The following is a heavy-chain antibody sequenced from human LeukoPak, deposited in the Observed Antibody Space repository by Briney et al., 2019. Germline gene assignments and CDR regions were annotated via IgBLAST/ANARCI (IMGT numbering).Heavy chain of an antibody. J-gene: IGHJ4*02. V-gene: IGHV4-61*02. CDR1: GGSISSGSYY. CDR2: IYTSGST. D-gene: IGHD1-14*01. Sequence: TSQTLSLTCTVSGGSISSGSYYWSWLRQPAGKGLEWIGRIYTSGSTNYNPSLKSRITLSVDTSKNQFSLKLTSVTAADTAVYYCARDSSYTSSPNPPPLDYWGQGTLSPSPQ. CDR3: ARDSSYTSSPNPPPLDY.